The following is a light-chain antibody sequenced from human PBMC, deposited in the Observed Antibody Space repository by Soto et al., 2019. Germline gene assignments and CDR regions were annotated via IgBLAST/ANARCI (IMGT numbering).Light chain of an antibody. CDR2: GAS. V-gene: IGKV3-20*01. CDR1: QRVSSGF. Sequence: EIVVTQSPGTMSLSPGERATLSCSASQRVSSGFLAWYQQKPGQAPRLLIYGASSRATGIPDRFSVSGSGTDFTLTISRREPEDFAVYYCQQYGSSLFTLGPGTKVAIK. CDR3: QQYGSSLFT. J-gene: IGKJ3*01.